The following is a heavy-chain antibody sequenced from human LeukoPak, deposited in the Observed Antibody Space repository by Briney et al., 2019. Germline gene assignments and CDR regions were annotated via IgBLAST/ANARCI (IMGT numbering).Heavy chain of an antibody. CDR1: GYTFTTYG. CDR2: ISTYNGDT. V-gene: IGHV1-18*01. D-gene: IGHD5-18*01. CDR3: ARRGSVDTPMSNWEWWY. Sequence: ASVKVSCKTSGYTFTTYGISWLRQAPGQGLEWMGWISTYNGDTNYAQKFQGRVTLTTDTSTSTVYMELGSLRSDDTAVYYCARRGSVDTPMSNWEWWYWGQGTLVTVSS. J-gene: IGHJ4*02.